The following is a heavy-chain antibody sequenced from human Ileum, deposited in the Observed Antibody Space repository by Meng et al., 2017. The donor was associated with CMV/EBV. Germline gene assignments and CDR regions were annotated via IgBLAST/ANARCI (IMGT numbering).Heavy chain of an antibody. V-gene: IGHV2-5*01. CDR2: IYWNDDK. Sequence: FAGFSINSSAGGVGWIRQPPGRALEWLALIYWNDDKRYSTSMKSRLTISKDTSKNQVVLTMTNMDPVDTATYYCARRRAINWNWFDPWGQGTLVTVSS. CDR3: ARRRAINWNWFDP. J-gene: IGHJ5*02. CDR1: GFSINSSAGG. D-gene: IGHD1-1*01.